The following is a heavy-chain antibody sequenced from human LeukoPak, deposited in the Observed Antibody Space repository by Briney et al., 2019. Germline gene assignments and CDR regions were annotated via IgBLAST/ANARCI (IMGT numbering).Heavy chain of an antibody. CDR3: ARDDQWLVPFDY. D-gene: IGHD6-19*01. Sequence: GGSLRLSCAASGFTFSSYSMNWVRQAPGKGLEWVSYISSSGSTIYYADSVKGRFTISRDNAKNSLYLQMNSLRAEDTAVYYCARDDQWLVPFDYWGQGTLLSVSS. V-gene: IGHV3-48*04. CDR1: GFTFSSYS. J-gene: IGHJ4*02. CDR2: ISSSGSTI.